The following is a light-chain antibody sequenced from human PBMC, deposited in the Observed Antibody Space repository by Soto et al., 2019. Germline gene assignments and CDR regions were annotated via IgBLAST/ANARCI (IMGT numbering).Light chain of an antibody. J-gene: IGKJ2*01. V-gene: IGKV3-20*01. Sequence: ETVLTQSPGTLSLSPGERATLSCRASQRLSSHYVAWYQQKPGQAPRLLIYGASVRATGIPDRFSGGGSGTDFTLTIARLEPEDFAVYYCHQYGGSPMYTFGQGTKLEIK. CDR1: QRLSSHY. CDR3: HQYGGSPMYT. CDR2: GAS.